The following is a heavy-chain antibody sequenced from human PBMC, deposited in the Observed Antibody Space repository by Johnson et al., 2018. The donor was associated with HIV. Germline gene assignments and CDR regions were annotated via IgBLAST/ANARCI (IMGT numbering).Heavy chain of an antibody. D-gene: IGHD3-22*01. CDR1: GFTFSSYG. J-gene: IGHJ3*02. V-gene: IGHV3-30*02. CDR3: ARDLHDSSGYYYEGDAFDI. CDR2: IRYDGSST. Sequence: QMMLVESGGGVVQPGGSLRLSCAASGFTFSSYGMHWVRQAPGKGLEWVALIRYDGSSTSYADSVKGRFTISRDNAKNTLYLQMNSLRAEDTAVYYCARDLHDSSGYYYEGDAFDIWGQGTMVTVSS.